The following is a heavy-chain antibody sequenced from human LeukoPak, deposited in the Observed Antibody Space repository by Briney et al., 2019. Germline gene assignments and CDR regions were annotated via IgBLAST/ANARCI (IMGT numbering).Heavy chain of an antibody. J-gene: IGHJ4*02. V-gene: IGHV3-53*01. CDR1: GFTVSSNY. D-gene: IGHD3-10*01. CDR2: IYSGGST. CDR3: AKDRGQLDFYGSGSYPQGFDY. Sequence: GGALRLSCAASGFTVSSNYMSWVRQAPGKGLEWVSVIYSGGSTYYADSVKGRFTISRDNSKNTLYLQMNSLRAEDTAVYYCAKDRGQLDFYGSGSYPQGFDYWGQGTLVTVSS.